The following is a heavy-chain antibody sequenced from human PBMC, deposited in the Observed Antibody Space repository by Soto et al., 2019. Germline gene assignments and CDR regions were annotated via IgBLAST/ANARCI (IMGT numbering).Heavy chain of an antibody. CDR3: ARDRIFARTYYYYYMDV. Sequence: GGSLRLSCAASGFTVSSNYMSWVRQAPGKGLKWVSVIYSGGSTYYADSVKGRFTISRDNSKNTLYLQMNSLRAEDTALYYCARDRIFARTYYYYYMDVWGKGTTVTVSS. J-gene: IGHJ6*03. CDR1: GFTVSSNY. V-gene: IGHV3-66*01. CDR2: IYSGGST.